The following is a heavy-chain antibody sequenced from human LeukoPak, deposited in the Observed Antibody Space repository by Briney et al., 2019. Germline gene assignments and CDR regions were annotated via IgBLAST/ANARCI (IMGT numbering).Heavy chain of an antibody. J-gene: IGHJ4*02. Sequence: KTSETLSLTCTVSGGSISSYYWSWIRQPPGKGLEWIGYIYYSGSTNYNPSLKSRVTISVDTSKNQFSLKLSSVTAADTAVYYCARGKGAYWGQGTLVTVSS. V-gene: IGHV4-59*12. D-gene: IGHD3-16*01. CDR2: IYYSGST. CDR3: ARGKGAY. CDR1: GGSISSYY.